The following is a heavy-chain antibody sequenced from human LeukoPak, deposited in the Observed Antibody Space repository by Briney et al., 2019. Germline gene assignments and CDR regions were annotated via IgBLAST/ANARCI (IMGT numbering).Heavy chain of an antibody. CDR3: ARDQGWFGERYGMDV. Sequence: SETLSLTCTVSGGSISSGGYYWSWIRQHPGKGLEWIGYIYYSGSTYYNPSLKSRVTISVDTSKNQFSLKLSSVTAADTAVYYCARDQGWFGERYGMDVWGQGTTVTVSS. CDR1: GGSISSGGYY. J-gene: IGHJ6*02. D-gene: IGHD3-10*01. CDR2: IYYSGST. V-gene: IGHV4-31*03.